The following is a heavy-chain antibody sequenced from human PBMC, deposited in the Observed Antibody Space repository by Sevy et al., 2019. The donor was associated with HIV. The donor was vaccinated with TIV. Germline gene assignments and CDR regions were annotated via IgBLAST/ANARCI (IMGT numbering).Heavy chain of an antibody. Sequence: GGSLRLSCAAFGFTFSDHRMHWVRQAPGKGLEWVAVISYDGRNNKYNVDSVKGGFTIPRDNSKNTVYLQMKSLRLEDTAIYYCARDRGEILSSAFDYWGQGTLVTVSS. J-gene: IGHJ4*02. CDR2: ISYDGRNNK. CDR1: GFTFSDHR. D-gene: IGHD3-16*01. CDR3: ARDRGEILSSAFDY. V-gene: IGHV3-30*03.